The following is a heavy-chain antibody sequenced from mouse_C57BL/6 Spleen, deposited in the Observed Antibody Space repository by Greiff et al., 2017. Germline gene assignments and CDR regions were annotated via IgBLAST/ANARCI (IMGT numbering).Heavy chain of an antibody. CDR3: ARERDGYFSWFAY. J-gene: IGHJ3*01. CDR1: GFNIKDYY. D-gene: IGHD2-3*01. V-gene: IGHV14-2*01. Sequence: VQLQQSGAELVKPGASVKLSCPASGFNIKDYYMHWVKQRTEQGLEWIGGIDPEDGETKYAPKFQGKATITADTSSNTAYLQLSSLTSEDTAVYFCARERDGYFSWFAYWGQGTLVTVSA. CDR2: IDPEDGET.